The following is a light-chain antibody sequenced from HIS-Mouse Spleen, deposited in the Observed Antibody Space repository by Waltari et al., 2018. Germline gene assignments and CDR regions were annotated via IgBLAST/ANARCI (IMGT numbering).Light chain of an antibody. J-gene: IGKJ3*01. Sequence: DIQMTQSPSTLSASVGDRVTITCRASQSISSWLAWYQQKPGKAPKLLINKASSLESGVPSMFSGSGSGTEFTVTISTLQPDDFATYYCQQYNSYIFTFGPGTKVDIK. CDR1: QSISSW. CDR2: KAS. CDR3: QQYNSYIFT. V-gene: IGKV1-5*03.